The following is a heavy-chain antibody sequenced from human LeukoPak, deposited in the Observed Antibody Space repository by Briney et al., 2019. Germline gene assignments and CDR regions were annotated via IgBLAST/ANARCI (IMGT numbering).Heavy chain of an antibody. CDR1: GFTFSSYS. CDR2: ISSSSSYI. J-gene: IGHJ4*02. V-gene: IGHV3-21*01. CDR3: ARDLGSPYFDY. D-gene: IGHD1-26*01. Sequence: RGSLRLSCAASGFTFSSYSMNWVRQAPGKGLEWVSSISSSSSYIYYADSVKGRFTISRDNAKNSLYLQMNSLRAEDTAVYYCARDLGSPYFDYWGQGTLVTVSS.